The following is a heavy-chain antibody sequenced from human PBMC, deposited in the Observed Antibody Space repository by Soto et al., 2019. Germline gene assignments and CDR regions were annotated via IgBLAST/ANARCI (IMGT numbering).Heavy chain of an antibody. CDR2: TRSKANSYTT. J-gene: IGHJ3*02. Sequence: GSLRLSCAASGFTVSNVWMSWVRQTAGKGLEWVGRTRSKANSYTTEYAASVKGRFTISRDDSKNSLYLQMNSLETEDTAVYYCAREGPYYDFWSGHANAFDIWGQGTMVTVSS. CDR3: AREGPYYDFWSGHANAFDI. V-gene: IGHV3-72*01. D-gene: IGHD3-3*01. CDR1: GFTVSNVW.